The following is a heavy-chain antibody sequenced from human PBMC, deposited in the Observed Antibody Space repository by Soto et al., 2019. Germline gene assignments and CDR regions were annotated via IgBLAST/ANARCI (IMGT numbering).Heavy chain of an antibody. J-gene: IGHJ4*02. V-gene: IGHV3-23*01. D-gene: IGHD2-15*01. CDR3: TKANRYCSGANCFTFDY. CDR2: FSSGGGGT. CDR1: GFTFSNYA. Sequence: SLRLSCTASGFTFSNYAMSWVRQAPGNGLEWVSTFSSGGGGTYYADSVKGRFTISRDNSKNTLSLQMNSLRAEDTAVYYCTKANRYCSGANCFTFDYWGLGTLVTVSS.